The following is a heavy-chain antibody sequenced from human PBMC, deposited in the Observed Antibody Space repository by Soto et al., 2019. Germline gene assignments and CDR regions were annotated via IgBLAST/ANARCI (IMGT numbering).Heavy chain of an antibody. CDR2: ISYDGGNK. D-gene: IGHD3-3*01. CDR1: NFVFSVYS. J-gene: IGHJ4*02. V-gene: IGHV3-30-3*01. CDR3: ERDQDQYDFWGGTLDS. Sequence: QLVESGGGVVQPERSMKLSCTASNFVFSVYSLHWVRQAPGKGLEWVAIISYDGGNKYYADSVKGRFTISRDNSKNTLYLQMNSLRREDTAVYYCERDQDQYDFWGGTLDSWGQGTRVTVSS.